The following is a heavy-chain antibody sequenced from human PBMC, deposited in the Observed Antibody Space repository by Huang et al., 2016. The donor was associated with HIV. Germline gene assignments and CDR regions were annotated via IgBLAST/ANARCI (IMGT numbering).Heavy chain of an antibody. CDR1: GFTFRNHW. V-gene: IGHV3-74*01. J-gene: IGHJ6*03. CDR2: INRDGRDT. Sequence: EVQLVESGGGLVQPGGSLRLSCAASGFTFRNHWMHWVRQAPGKGLGGVSRINRDGRDTSHADSVKGRFTISRDNAQNTVHLHMNSLRAEDTAVYFCAKNPSITAVDSDYYYYYMDVWGKGTTVTVS. CDR3: AKNPSITAVDSDYYYYYMDV. D-gene: IGHD6-13*01.